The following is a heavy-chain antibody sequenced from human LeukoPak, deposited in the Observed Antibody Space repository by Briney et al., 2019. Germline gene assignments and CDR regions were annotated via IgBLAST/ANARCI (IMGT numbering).Heavy chain of an antibody. V-gene: IGHV3-30-3*01. J-gene: IGHJ6*02. CDR1: GFTFSSYA. CDR2: ISYDGSNK. D-gene: IGHD1-1*01. CDR3: ARESPPTGTTFAIYYYGMDV. Sequence: GGSLRLSCAASGFTFSSYAVHWVRQAPGKGLEWVAVISYDGSNKYYADSVKGRFTISRDNSKNTLYLQMNSLRAEDTAVYYCARESPPTGTTFAIYYYGMDVWGQGTTVTVSS.